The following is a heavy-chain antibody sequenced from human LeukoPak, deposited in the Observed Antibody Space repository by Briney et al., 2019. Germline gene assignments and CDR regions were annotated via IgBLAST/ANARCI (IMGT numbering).Heavy chain of an antibody. D-gene: IGHD3-22*01. CDR3: ACLATRYYDSSGPNADY. Sequence: PGGSLRLSCAASGFTFSRYAMSWVRQAPGKGLEWVSAISGSGGSTYYADSVKGRFTISRDNSKNTLYLQMNSLRAEDTTVYYCACLATRYYDSSGPNADYWGQGTLVTVSS. V-gene: IGHV3-23*01. CDR2: ISGSGGST. CDR1: GFTFSRYA. J-gene: IGHJ4*02.